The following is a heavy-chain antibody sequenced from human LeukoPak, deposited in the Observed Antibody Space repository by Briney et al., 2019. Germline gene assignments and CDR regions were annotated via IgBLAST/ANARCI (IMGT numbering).Heavy chain of an antibody. J-gene: IGHJ4*02. D-gene: IGHD3-16*01. Sequence: GGSLRLSCAASGFTFRNYGMHWVRQAPGKGLEWVAVILCDGSDEYYADSVKGRFTISRDNSKNTLYLQMNSLRPEDTAVYYCAKDWGFDFWGQGTLVTVSS. V-gene: IGHV3-30*18. CDR3: AKDWGFDF. CDR2: ILCDGSDE. CDR1: GFTFRNYG.